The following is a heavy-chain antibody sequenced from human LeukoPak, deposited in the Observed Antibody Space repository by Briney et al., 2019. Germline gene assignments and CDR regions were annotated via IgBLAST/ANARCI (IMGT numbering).Heavy chain of an antibody. V-gene: IGHV4-59*08. D-gene: IGHD3-10*01. J-gene: IGHJ5*02. CDR2: IYYSGST. CDR1: GGSTSSYY. CDR3: ARQLYGSGSYYWFDP. Sequence: SETLSLTCTVSGGSTSSYYWSWIRQPPGKGLEWIGYIYYSGSTNYNPSLKSRVTISVDTSKNQFSLKLSSVTAADTAVYYCARQLYGSGSYYWFDPWGQGTLVTVSS.